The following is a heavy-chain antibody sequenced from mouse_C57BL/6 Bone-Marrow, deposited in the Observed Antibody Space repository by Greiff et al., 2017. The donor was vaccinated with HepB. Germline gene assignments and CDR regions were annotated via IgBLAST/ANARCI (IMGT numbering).Heavy chain of an antibody. Sequence: VKLMESGPGLVKPSQSLFLTCSITGFPITSGYYWIWIRQSPGKPLEWMGYITHSGETFYNPSLQSPISITRETSKNQFFLQLNSVTTAATAMYYCAGALVSSGSFGCWGQGTTLAVSS. CDR2: ITHSGET. V-gene: IGHV12-3*01. CDR1: GFPITSGYY. D-gene: IGHD3-1*01. CDR3: AGALVSSGSFGC. J-gene: IGHJ2*01.